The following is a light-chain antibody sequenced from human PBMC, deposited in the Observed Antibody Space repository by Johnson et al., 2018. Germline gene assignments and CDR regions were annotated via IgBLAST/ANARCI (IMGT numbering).Light chain of an antibody. CDR2: ENN. Sequence: QSVLTQPPSVSAAPGQKVTISCSGSSSNIGNNYVSWYQQLPGTAPKLLIYENNKRPSGIPDRFSGSKSCTSATLGITGLQTGDEADYYCGTWDSSLSAGNVFVTGTKVTVL. V-gene: IGLV1-51*02. CDR3: GTWDSSLSAGNV. J-gene: IGLJ1*01. CDR1: SSNIGNNY.